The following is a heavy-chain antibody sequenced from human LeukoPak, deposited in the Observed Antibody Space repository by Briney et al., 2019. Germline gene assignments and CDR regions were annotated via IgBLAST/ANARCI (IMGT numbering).Heavy chain of an antibody. Sequence: GGSLRLSCAASGFSFGSHPMNWVRQAPGKGLEWVSGITGSGDYTYYIDSVQGRFTISRDNSKNMLFLQMNSLSAEATAVYYCARGVMAARLYYFDYWGRGILVTVSS. V-gene: IGHV3-23*01. D-gene: IGHD2-21*01. CDR2: ITGSGDYT. CDR3: ARGVMAARLYYFDY. CDR1: GFSFGSHP. J-gene: IGHJ4*02.